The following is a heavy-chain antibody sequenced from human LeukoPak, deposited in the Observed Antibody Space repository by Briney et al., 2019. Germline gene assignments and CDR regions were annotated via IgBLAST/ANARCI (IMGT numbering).Heavy chain of an antibody. D-gene: IGHD3-22*01. V-gene: IGHV4-34*01. CDR1: GGSFSGYY. Sequence: SETLSLTCAVYGGSFSGYYWSWIRQPPGKGLEWIGEINHSGSTNYNPSLKSRVTISVDTSKNQFSLKLSSVTAADTAVYYCARRGGYNHYYHSSTSFDYWGQGTLVTVSS. CDR3: ARRGGYNHYYHSSTSFDY. J-gene: IGHJ4*02. CDR2: INHSGST.